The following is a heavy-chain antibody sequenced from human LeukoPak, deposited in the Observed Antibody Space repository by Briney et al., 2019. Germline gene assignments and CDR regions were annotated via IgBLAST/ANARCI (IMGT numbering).Heavy chain of an antibody. V-gene: IGHV1-2*02. Sequence: GASVKVSCKASGYTFTGYYMHWVRQAPGQGLEWMGWINPNSGGTNYAQKFQGRVTMTRDTSISTAYMELGRLRSDDTAVYYCARDLLPVDTAMVRAFDIWGQGTMVTVSS. CDR2: INPNSGGT. CDR1: GYTFTGYY. D-gene: IGHD5-18*01. CDR3: ARDLLPVDTAMVRAFDI. J-gene: IGHJ3*02.